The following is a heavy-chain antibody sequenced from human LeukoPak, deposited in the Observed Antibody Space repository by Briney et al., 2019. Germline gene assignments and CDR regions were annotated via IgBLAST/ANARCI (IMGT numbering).Heavy chain of an antibody. Sequence: PGGSLRLSCAASGFTFSSYGMHWVRQAPGKGLEWVAVISYDGSNKYYADSVKGRFTISRDNSKNTLYLQMNSLRAEDTAVYYCAKLRVEVVPAAMPNYWGQGTLVTVSS. D-gene: IGHD2-2*01. CDR1: GFTFSSYG. CDR3: AKLRVEVVPAAMPNY. CDR2: ISYDGSNK. V-gene: IGHV3-30*18. J-gene: IGHJ4*02.